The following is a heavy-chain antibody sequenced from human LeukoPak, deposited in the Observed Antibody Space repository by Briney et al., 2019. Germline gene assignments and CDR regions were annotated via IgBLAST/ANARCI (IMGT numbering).Heavy chain of an antibody. CDR2: ISGSGDIT. CDR3: AKDRRSGGSCSDY. CDR1: GFTFSGYA. D-gene: IGHD2-15*01. Sequence: QPGGSLRLSCAASGFTFSGYAMSWVRQAPGRGLEWVSTISGSGDITYYADPVKGRLTISRDNSKNTLYLQMNSLRAEDTAVYYCAKDRRSGGSCSDYWGQGTLVTVSS. J-gene: IGHJ4*02. V-gene: IGHV3-23*01.